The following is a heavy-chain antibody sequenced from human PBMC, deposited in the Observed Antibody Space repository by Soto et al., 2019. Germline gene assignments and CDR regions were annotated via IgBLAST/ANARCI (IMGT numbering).Heavy chain of an antibody. CDR3: ARVDPNGSWALDC. J-gene: IGHJ4*02. CDR2: IYYSGST. CDR1: GGSFSRGAYY. D-gene: IGHD6-13*01. Sequence: PSGTLSLSCAVSGGSFSRGAYYWSCMRQRPGKGLEWIGYIYYSGSTYSNPSIKSRATISVDTSKSQFSLKLSAVTAADTAVYYCARVDPNGSWALDCWGQGTLVSVSS. V-gene: IGHV4-30-4*01.